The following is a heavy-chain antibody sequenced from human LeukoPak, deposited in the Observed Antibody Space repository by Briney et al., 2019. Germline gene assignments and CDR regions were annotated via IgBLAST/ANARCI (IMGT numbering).Heavy chain of an antibody. D-gene: IGHD2-8*01. CDR2: ISWDGGST. CDR1: GFTFDDYA. J-gene: IGHJ4*02. CDR3: AKNSCTNGVCDSDY. Sequence: GGSLRLSCAASGFTFDDYAMHWVRQAPGKGLEWVSLISWDGGSTYYADSVKGRFPISRDNSKTSLYLQMNSLRAEDTALYYCAKNSCTNGVCDSDYWGQGTLVTVSS. V-gene: IGHV3-43D*04.